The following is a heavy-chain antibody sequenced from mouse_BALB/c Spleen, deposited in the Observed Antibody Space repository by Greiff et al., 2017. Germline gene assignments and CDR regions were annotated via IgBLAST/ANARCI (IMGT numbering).Heavy chain of an antibody. CDR3: ARGATDPYYAMDY. CDR2: ISCYNGAT. Sequence: LVKTGASVKISCKASGYSFTGYYMHWVKQSHGKSLEWIGYISCYNGATSYNQKFKGKATFTVDTSSSTAYMQFNSLTSEDSAVYYCARGATDPYYAMDYWGQGTSVTVSS. V-gene: IGHV1S34*01. J-gene: IGHJ4*01. CDR1: GYSFTGYY. D-gene: IGHD3-1*01.